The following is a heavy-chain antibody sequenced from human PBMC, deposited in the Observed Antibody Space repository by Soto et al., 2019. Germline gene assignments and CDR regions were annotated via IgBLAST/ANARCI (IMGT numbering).Heavy chain of an antibody. Sequence: EVQLVESGGGLVQPGRCLRISCAASGFNFDDYAMHWVRQAPGQGLEWVSGVSWNSGTIGYADSVKGRFTISKDNAKNSLSLQMNTLKPEDMSLYFCAKYIAARPPYYSHYWCQGILVTVSS. CDR2: VSWNSGTI. J-gene: IGHJ4*02. V-gene: IGHV3-9*03. CDR3: AKYIAARPPYYSHY. CDR1: GFNFDDYA. D-gene: IGHD6-6*01.